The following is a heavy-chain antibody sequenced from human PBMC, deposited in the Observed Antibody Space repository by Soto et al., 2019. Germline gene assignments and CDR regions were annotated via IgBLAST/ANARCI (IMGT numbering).Heavy chain of an antibody. CDR1: GGTFSSYT. CDR2: IIPILGIA. V-gene: IGHV1-69*02. J-gene: IGHJ6*02. Sequence: QVQLVQSGAEVKKPGSSVKVSCKASGGTFSSYTISWVRQAPGQGLEWMGRIIPILGIANYAQKFQGRVTITXGKXTXRAYMELSSLRSEDTAVYYCARGLVGHPYYYYGMDVWGQGTTVTVSS. CDR3: ARGLVGHPYYYYGMDV. D-gene: IGHD2-15*01.